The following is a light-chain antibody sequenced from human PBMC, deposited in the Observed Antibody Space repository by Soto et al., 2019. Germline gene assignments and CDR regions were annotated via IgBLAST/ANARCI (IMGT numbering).Light chain of an antibody. CDR3: QQYYSYSPT. V-gene: IGKV1-8*01. CDR1: QGISSY. Sequence: AIRMTQSPSSLSASTGDRVTITCRASQGISSYLAWYQQKPGKAPKLLIYAASTLQSVVPSRFSGSGSWTDFTLTISCLQSEDFATYYCQQYYSYSPTFGQENNVEIK. J-gene: IGKJ1*01. CDR2: AAS.